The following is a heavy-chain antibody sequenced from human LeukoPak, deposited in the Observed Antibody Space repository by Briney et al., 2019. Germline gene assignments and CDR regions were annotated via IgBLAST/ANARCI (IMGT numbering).Heavy chain of an antibody. V-gene: IGHV1-69*13. D-gene: IGHD2-15*01. CDR1: GGTFSSYA. Sequence: SVKVSCKASGGTFSSYAISWVRQAPGQGLEWMGGIIPIFGTANYAQKFQGRVTITADESTSTAYMELSSLRSEDTAVYYCARVGGRVSPYYFDYWGQGALVTVSS. CDR3: ARVGGRVSPYYFDY. CDR2: IIPIFGTA. J-gene: IGHJ4*02.